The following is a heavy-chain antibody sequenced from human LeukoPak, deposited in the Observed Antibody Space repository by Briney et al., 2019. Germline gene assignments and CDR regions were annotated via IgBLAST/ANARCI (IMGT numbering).Heavy chain of an antibody. V-gene: IGHV5-51*01. CDR3: ARLPPDSGSYEDY. Sequence: GESLKISCKGSGYSFTSCWIGWVRQMPGKGLEWMGIIYPGDSDTRYSPSFQGQVTISADKSISTAYLQWSSLKASDTATYYCARLPPDSGSYEDYWGQGTLVTVSS. D-gene: IGHD1-26*01. J-gene: IGHJ4*02. CDR2: IYPGDSDT. CDR1: GYSFTSCW.